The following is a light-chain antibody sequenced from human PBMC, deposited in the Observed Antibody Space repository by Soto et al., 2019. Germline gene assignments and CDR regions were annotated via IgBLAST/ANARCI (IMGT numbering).Light chain of an antibody. Sequence: QSVLTQPASVSGSPGQSITISCTGTRSDVGGYNYVSWYQQHPGKAPKLMIYDVSNRPSGVSNRFSGSKSGNTASLTISGLQAEDEADYYCSSYTSSSTLARYVFGTGTKVTVL. V-gene: IGLV2-14*01. CDR3: SSYTSSSTLARYV. CDR1: RSDVGGYNY. J-gene: IGLJ1*01. CDR2: DVS.